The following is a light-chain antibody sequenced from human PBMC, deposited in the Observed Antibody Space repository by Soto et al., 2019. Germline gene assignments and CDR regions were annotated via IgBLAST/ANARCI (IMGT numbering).Light chain of an antibody. Sequence: DIQLTQSPSFLSASVGDRVTLTCLASQGISNYLAWYQQKPGKAPKLLIYAASTLQSGVPSSFSGSGSGTEFTLTISSLQPEDFATYYCQQLNSYPITFGQGTRLEIK. V-gene: IGKV1-9*01. CDR2: AAS. CDR1: QGISNY. CDR3: QQLNSYPIT. J-gene: IGKJ5*01.